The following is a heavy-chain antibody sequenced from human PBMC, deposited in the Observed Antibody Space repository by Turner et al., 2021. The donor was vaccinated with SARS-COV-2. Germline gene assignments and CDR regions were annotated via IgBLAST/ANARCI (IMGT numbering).Heavy chain of an antibody. CDR3: LSVDDPRFNSDWGWFDP. D-gene: IGHD7-27*01. J-gene: IGHJ5*02. V-gene: IGHV3-23*01. Sequence: EVQFLESGGGLVEPGGSLRLSCGASGIPFSRDAMGWVRQAPGKGLEYVSSISGNGVYTFYAGSVGGRFTIYRDNPKNTLYLEMNGLRPGDTAVYYCLSVDDPRFNSDWGWFDPWGQGTLVTVSS. CDR1: GIPFSRDA. CDR2: ISGNGVYT.